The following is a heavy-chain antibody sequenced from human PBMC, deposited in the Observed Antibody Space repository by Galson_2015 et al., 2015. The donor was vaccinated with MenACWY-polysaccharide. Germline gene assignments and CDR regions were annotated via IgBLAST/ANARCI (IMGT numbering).Heavy chain of an antibody. CDR3: ASSNGDYVEGAFDY. CDR2: DSDT. J-gene: IGHJ4*02. Sequence: DSDTRHSPSFQGQVTISADESISTAYLQWSSLKASDTAMYYCASSNGDYVEGAFDYWGQGTLVTVSS. D-gene: IGHD4-17*01. V-gene: IGHV5-51*01.